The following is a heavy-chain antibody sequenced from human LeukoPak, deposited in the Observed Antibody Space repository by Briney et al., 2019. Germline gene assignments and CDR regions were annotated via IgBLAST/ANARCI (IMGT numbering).Heavy chain of an antibody. CDR2: IYYRGST. V-gene: IGHV4-59*01. Sequence: SETLSLTCSVSGVSISSYYWTWFRQPPGKGLEWIGYIYYRGSTYYNPSLKSRVTISLDTSKNQLSLKLNSVTAADMAVYYCARVRSLEWPAPMDVWGIGTTVTVSS. CDR3: ARVRSLEWPAPMDV. CDR1: GVSISSYY. J-gene: IGHJ6*03. D-gene: IGHD3-3*01.